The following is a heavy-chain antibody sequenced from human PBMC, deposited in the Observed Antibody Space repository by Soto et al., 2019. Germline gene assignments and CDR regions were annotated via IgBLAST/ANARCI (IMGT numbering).Heavy chain of an antibody. V-gene: IGHV1-69*12. CDR1: GGTFSSYA. Sequence: QVQLVQSGAEVKKPGSSVKVSCKASGGTFSSYAISWVRQAPGQGLEWMGGIIPIFGTANYAQKFQGRVTITADESTSTAYMGLSSLRSEDTAVYYCAGSITMVRGATYYYYGMDVWGQGTTVTVSS. CDR3: AGSITMVRGATYYYYGMDV. D-gene: IGHD3-10*01. J-gene: IGHJ6*02. CDR2: IIPIFGTA.